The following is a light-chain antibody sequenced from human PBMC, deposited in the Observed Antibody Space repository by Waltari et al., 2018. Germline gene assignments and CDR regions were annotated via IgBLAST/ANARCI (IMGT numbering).Light chain of an antibody. Sequence: DIQMTQSPSSVSASVGDRVTITCRASHNINTWLAWYQQKPGKGPNLLIFGASNLQTGVPSRFSGSGSGTFFTLTISGLQPEDSVTYFCQQGSSFPPTFGQGTIVEVK. V-gene: IGKV1-12*01. CDR1: HNINTW. J-gene: IGKJ1*01. CDR3: QQGSSFPPT. CDR2: GAS.